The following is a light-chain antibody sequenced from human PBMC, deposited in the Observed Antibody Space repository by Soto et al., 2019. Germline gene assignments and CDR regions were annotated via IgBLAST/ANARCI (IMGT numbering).Light chain of an antibody. Sequence: DIQLIQTPSTLSASVGDTVTITCRASQTISDWLAWYQQKPGKAPELLIFDASSLKSGVPSRFSGSGSGTEFTLTISRLQPDDVASYYCLQYSSHSWTFGQGTKVHI. CDR2: DAS. V-gene: IGKV1-5*01. J-gene: IGKJ1*01. CDR1: QTISDW. CDR3: LQYSSHSWT.